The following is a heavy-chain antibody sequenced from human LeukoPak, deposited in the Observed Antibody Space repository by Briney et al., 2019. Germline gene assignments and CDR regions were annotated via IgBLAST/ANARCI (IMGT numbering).Heavy chain of an antibody. CDR1: GYTFSSYG. CDR3: ARFNGDYYYMDV. J-gene: IGHJ6*03. D-gene: IGHD4-17*01. Sequence: RASVRVSCKTSGYTFSSYGINWVRQAPGQGLEWMGWISAYNGNTKYAQKLQGRVTMTTDTSTSTAYMELRSLRSDDTAVYYCARFNGDYYYMDVWGKGTTVTVSS. V-gene: IGHV1-18*01. CDR2: ISAYNGNT.